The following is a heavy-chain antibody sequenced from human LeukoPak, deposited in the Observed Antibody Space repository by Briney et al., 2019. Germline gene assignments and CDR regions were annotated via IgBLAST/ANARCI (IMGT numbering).Heavy chain of an antibody. CDR2: IYYSGST. V-gene: IGHV4-39*07. D-gene: IGHD5-24*01. CDR1: GGSVSSSNYQ. CDR3: ARGLQRGLASRAQMDV. J-gene: IGHJ6*02. Sequence: SETLSLTCSVSGGSVSSSNYQWGWIRQPPGKGLEWIGTIYYSGSTYYNPSLKSRVTISVDTSKNQFSLKLSSVTAADTAVYYCARGLQRGLASRAQMDVWGQGTTVTVSS.